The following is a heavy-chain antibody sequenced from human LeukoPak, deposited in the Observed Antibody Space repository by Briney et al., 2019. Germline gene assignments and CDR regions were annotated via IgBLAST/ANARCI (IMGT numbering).Heavy chain of an antibody. V-gene: IGHV4-39*02. J-gene: IGHJ4*02. CDR3: ARDIVVVPAANGFDY. D-gene: IGHD2-2*01. CDR2: IYYSGST. Sequence: SETLSLTCTVSGGSISSSSYYWGWIRQPPGKGLEWIGSIYYSGSTYYNPSLKSRVTISVDMSKNQFSLKLSSVTAADTAVYYCARDIVVVPAANGFDYWGQGTLVTVSS. CDR1: GGSISSSSYY.